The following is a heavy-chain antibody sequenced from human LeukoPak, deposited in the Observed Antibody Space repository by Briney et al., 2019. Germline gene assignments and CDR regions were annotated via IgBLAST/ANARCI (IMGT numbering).Heavy chain of an antibody. CDR3: ARGGDFWSGYQAANNWFDP. D-gene: IGHD3-3*01. J-gene: IGHJ5*02. CDR1: GYTFTSYY. Sequence: ASVKVSCKASGYTFTSYYMHWVRQAPGQGLEWMGIINPSGGSTSYAQKFQGRVTVTRDTSTSTVYMELSSLRSEDTAVYYCARGGDFWSGYQAANNWFDPWGQGTLVTVSS. CDR2: INPSGGST. V-gene: IGHV1-46*01.